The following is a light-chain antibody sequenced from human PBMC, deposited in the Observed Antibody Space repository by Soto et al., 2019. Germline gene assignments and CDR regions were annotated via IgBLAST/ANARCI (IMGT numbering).Light chain of an antibody. CDR2: DVA. CDR1: QSISGW. J-gene: IGKJ1*01. V-gene: IGKV1-5*01. Sequence: DIPMTQSPSTLSASVGDRVTITCRASQSISGWLAWYQQKPGKAPKLLIYDVASLESGGPSRFSGSGSGTEFTLAISSLQPDDFATYYCQHMRTFGQGTKVEMK. CDR3: QHMRT.